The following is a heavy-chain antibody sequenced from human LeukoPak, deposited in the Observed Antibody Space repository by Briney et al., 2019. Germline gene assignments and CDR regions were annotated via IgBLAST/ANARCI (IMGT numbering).Heavy chain of an antibody. J-gene: IGHJ6*03. CDR1: GFTFDDYA. CDR3: AKDKPRIEWFGSGSYMDV. Sequence: GGSLRLSCAASGFTFDDYAMHWVRQAPGKGLEWVSLISWDGGSTYYADSVKGRFTISRDNSKNSLYLQMNSLRAEDTALYYCAKDKPRIEWFGSGSYMDVWGKGTTVTVSS. D-gene: IGHD3-10*01. CDR2: ISWDGGST. V-gene: IGHV3-43D*03.